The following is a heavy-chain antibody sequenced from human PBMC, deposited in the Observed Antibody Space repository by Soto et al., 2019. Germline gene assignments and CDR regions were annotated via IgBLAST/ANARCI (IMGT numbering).Heavy chain of an antibody. CDR3: AREGYGDYNWFDP. Sequence: ASVKVSCKASGYTFTNYAMIWVRQAPGQGLEWMGWINTNTGNPTYAQGFTGRFVFSLDTSVSTAYLQICSLKAEDTAVYYCAREGYGDYNWFDPWGQGTLVTVSS. D-gene: IGHD4-17*01. CDR1: GYTFTNYA. CDR2: INTNTGNP. V-gene: IGHV7-4-1*01. J-gene: IGHJ5*02.